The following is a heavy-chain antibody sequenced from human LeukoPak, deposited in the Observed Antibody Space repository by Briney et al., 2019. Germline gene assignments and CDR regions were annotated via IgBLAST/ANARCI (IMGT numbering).Heavy chain of an antibody. V-gene: IGHV4-39*01. CDR2: FHYSGNT. D-gene: IGHD6-13*01. CDR3: ARRIAAAGWFDP. J-gene: IGHJ5*02. Sequence: PSETLSLTCTVSGGSISSSSYYWGWIRQPPGNGLEWIGNFHYSGNTLYNPSLKSRVTISEDTSKNQFSLKLSSVTAADTAVYYCARRIAAAGWFDPWGQGTLVTVSS. CDR1: GGSISSSSYY.